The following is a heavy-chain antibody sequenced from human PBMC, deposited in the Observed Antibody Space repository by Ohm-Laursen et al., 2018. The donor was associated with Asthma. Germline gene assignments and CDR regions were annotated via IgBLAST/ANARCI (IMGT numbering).Heavy chain of an antibody. D-gene: IGHD5-18*01. Sequence: SLRLSCAASGFTFRSYAMHWVRQAPGKGLEWLAVISCDGSDKKYADSVKGRFTISRDNSKNTLYLQMNSLRAEDTAVYYCARVRVDTAMVTSLDYWGQGTLVTVSS. J-gene: IGHJ4*02. V-gene: IGHV3-30*04. CDR2: ISCDGSDK. CDR3: ARVRVDTAMVTSLDY. CDR1: GFTFRSYA.